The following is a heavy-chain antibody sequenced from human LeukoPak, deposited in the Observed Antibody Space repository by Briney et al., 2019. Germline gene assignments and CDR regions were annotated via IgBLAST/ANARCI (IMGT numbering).Heavy chain of an antibody. J-gene: IGHJ4*02. CDR1: GYTFTGYY. CDR2: INPNSGGT. CDR3: ARGLQYGPQVDY. Sequence: ASVKVSCKASGYTFTGYYMHWVRQAPGQGLEWMGWINPNSGGTNYAQKFQGWVIMTRDTSTSTAYMELSRLRSDDTAVYYCARGLQYGPQVDYWGQGTLVTVSS. D-gene: IGHD2-2*01. V-gene: IGHV1-2*04.